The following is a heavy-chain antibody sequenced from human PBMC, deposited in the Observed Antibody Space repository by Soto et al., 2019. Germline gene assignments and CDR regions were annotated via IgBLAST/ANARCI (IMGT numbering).Heavy chain of an antibody. CDR2: IIPIFGTA. CDR1: GGTFSSYA. J-gene: IGHJ4*02. CDR3: ARLGLSTVTTLGAFDY. D-gene: IGHD4-17*01. Sequence: SVKVSCKASGGTFSSYAISWVRQAPGQGLEWMGGIIPIFGTANYAQNLQGRVTMTTETSTSTAYMELRSLRSDDTAMYYCARLGLSTVTTLGAFDYWGQGTLVTVSS. V-gene: IGHV1-69*05.